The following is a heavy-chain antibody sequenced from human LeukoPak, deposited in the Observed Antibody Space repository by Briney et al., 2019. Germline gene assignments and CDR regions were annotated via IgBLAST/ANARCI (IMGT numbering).Heavy chain of an antibody. J-gene: IGHJ5*02. D-gene: IGHD4-23*01. V-gene: IGHV4-30-2*01. CDR3: AREKTVVTYWFDP. CDR2: IYHSGST. CDR1: GGSISSGGYS. Sequence: PSQTLSLTCAVSGGSISSGGYSWSWIRQPPGKGLEWIGYIYHSGSTYYNPSLKSRVTISVDRSKNQFSLKLSSVTAADTAVYYCAREKTVVTYWFDPWGQGTLVTVSS.